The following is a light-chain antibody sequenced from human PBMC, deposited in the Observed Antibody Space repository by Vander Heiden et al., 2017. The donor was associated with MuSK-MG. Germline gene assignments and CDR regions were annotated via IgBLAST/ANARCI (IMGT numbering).Light chain of an antibody. V-gene: IGKV3-20*01. Sequence: IVLTQSPGTLSFSPGETATLACRASQSVSSTYLAWYQQKPGQAPRLLIYGASNRATGIPDRFSGSGSGTDFTLTITRLEPEDIAVYYCQQDGNSPYTFGQGTKLEIK. J-gene: IGKJ2*01. CDR2: GAS. CDR1: QSVSSTY. CDR3: QQDGNSPYT.